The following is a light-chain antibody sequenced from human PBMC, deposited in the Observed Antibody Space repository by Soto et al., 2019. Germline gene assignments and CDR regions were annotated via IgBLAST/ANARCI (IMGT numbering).Light chain of an antibody. V-gene: IGLV1-44*01. J-gene: IGLJ2*01. CDR2: SNN. CDR1: SSNIGSNT. CDR3: AAWDDSLNGPV. Sequence: QSVLTQPPSASGTPGQRVTISCCESSSNIGSNTVNWYQQLPGTAPKLLIYSNNQRPSGVPDRFSGSKSGTSASLAISGLQSEDEADYYCAAWDDSLNGPVFGGGTKLTVL.